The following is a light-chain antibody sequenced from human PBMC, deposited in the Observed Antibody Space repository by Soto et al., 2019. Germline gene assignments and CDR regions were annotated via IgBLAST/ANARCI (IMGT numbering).Light chain of an antibody. CDR2: WSS. V-gene: IGKV4-1*01. CDR1: QSLLYSSNNKNH. Sequence: DIVMTQSPDSLAVSLGERASINCKSNQSLLYSSNNKNHLAWYQQKPGQPPKLLIYWSSTRESGVPDRFSGSGSGTDFTLTINSLQAEDVAVYYCQQYYTTPWTFGQGAKVEI. J-gene: IGKJ1*01. CDR3: QQYYTTPWT.